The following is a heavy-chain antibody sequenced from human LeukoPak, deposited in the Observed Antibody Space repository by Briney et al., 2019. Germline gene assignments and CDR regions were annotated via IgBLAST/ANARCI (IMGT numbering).Heavy chain of an antibody. Sequence: SETLCLTCTVSGGSISSYSWGRIRQPPGKGLEWIANIHYGGSTDYNPSLRSRVTITADTSRNQFSLRLSSVTAADTGVYYCAKGGVTRDYCFDYWGQGTLVTVPS. CDR2: IHYGGST. CDR1: GGSISSYS. V-gene: IGHV4-59*01. J-gene: IGHJ4*02. D-gene: IGHD3-10*01. CDR3: AKGGVTRDYCFDY.